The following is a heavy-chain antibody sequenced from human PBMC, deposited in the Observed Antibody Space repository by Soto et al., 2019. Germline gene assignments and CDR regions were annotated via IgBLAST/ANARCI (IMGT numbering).Heavy chain of an antibody. V-gene: IGHV1-18*01. J-gene: IGHJ4*02. CDR2: TSAYNGNT. D-gene: IGHD3-22*01. CDR1: GYTFTNYG. Sequence: ASVKVSCKTSGYTFTNYGISWVRQAPGRGLGWLGWTSAYNGNTNYAQKFQDRVTMTTDTSTSTVYMELRSLRSDDTAVYYCARDYYNRAKFDYWGQGALVTVSS. CDR3: ARDYYNRAKFDY.